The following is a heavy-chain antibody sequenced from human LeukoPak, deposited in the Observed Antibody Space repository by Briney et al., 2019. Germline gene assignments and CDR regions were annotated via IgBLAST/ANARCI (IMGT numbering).Heavy chain of an antibody. D-gene: IGHD7-27*01. Sequence: GGSLRLSCAASGFTFSSYAMHWVRQAPGKGLEWVAVISYDGSNKYYADSVKGRFTISGDNSKNTLYLQMNSLRAEDTAVYYCAKGQRDVTVPGVDYWGQGTLVTVSS. CDR3: AKGQRDVTVPGVDY. CDR1: GFTFSSYA. J-gene: IGHJ4*02. CDR2: ISYDGSNK. V-gene: IGHV3-30-3*01.